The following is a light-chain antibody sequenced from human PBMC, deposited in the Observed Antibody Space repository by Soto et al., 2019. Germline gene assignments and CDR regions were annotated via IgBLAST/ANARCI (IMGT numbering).Light chain of an antibody. CDR2: DAS. CDR1: QSISSY. Sequence: EIVVTQSPATLSLSPGERATLSCRASQSISSYLAWYQQKPGQAPRLLIYDASNRATGIPARFSGSGSGTDFTLTISSLEPADFAVYYCQQRSTWPLTFGGGTKVEIK. J-gene: IGKJ4*01. V-gene: IGKV3-11*01. CDR3: QQRSTWPLT.